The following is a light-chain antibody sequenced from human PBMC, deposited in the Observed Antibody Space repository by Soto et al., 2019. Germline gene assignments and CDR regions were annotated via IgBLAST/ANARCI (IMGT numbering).Light chain of an antibody. CDR3: QQRGDWPPLFT. J-gene: IGKJ3*01. CDR2: DAS. V-gene: IGKV3-11*01. Sequence: EIVLTQSPATLSLSPGERATLSCMASQSVGTYLAWYQQKPGQAPRLLIYDASNRATGIPTRFSGSGSGTDFTLTISSLEPEDFAVYYCQQRGDWPPLFTFGPGTKVDIK. CDR1: QSVGTY.